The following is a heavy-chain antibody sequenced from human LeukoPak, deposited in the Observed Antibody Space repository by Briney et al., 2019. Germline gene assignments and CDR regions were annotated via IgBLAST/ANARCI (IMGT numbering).Heavy chain of an antibody. CDR1: AFTFSSYS. V-gene: IGHV3-21*04. J-gene: IGHJ4*02. CDR2: ISSSSTYI. Sequence: PGGSLRLSCAASAFTFSSYSLNWVRQAPGKGLEWVSSISSSSTYIYYADSVKRRFTISRANANNSLYLLLYSLRAEYTAVYYCSRAGYSYGPRGVDYWGQGTLVTVSS. CDR3: SRAGYSYGPRGVDY. D-gene: IGHD5-18*01.